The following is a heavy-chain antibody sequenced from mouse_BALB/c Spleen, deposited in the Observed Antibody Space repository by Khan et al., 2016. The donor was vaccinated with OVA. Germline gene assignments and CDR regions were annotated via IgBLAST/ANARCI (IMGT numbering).Heavy chain of an antibody. CDR3: AREEPLYYFDY. D-gene: IGHD6-1*01. V-gene: IGHV1S132*01. Sequence: VQLQQSGAELMRPGASVKLSCKTSGYIFTSYWIHWVKQRSGQDLEWIARIYPGTDNTYYNEKFKDKATLTADKSSTTAYMQLSSLKSEDSAVYFCAREEPLYYFDYWGQGTTLTVSS. J-gene: IGHJ2*01. CDR2: IYPGTDNT. CDR1: GYIFTSYW.